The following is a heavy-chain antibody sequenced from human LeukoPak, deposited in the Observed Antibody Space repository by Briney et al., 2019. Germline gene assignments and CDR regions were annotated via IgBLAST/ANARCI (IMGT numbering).Heavy chain of an antibody. V-gene: IGHV1-8*01. D-gene: IGHD5-18*01. J-gene: IGHJ4*02. CDR2: MNPNNSKT. CDR3: ATGLNTPNDF. CDR1: GYTFTNYD. Sequence: ASVKVSCKASGYTFTNYDFIWVRQASGQGLEWMGWMNPNNSKTGYAQKFQGRVTMTRDTSISTAYMELSSLRSEDTAVYYCATGLNTPNDFWGQGTPVTVSS.